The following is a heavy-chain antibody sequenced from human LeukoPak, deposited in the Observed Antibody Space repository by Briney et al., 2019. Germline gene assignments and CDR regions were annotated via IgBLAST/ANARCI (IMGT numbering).Heavy chain of an antibody. V-gene: IGHV4-34*01. J-gene: IGHJ4*02. CDR3: ARRYSSSWYARGYFDY. D-gene: IGHD6-13*01. CDR1: GGSFSGYY. Sequence: PSETLSLTCAVYGGSFSGYYWSWIRQPPGKGLEWIGEINHSGSTNYNPSLKRRVTISVDTSKNQFSLKLSSVTAADTAVYYCARRYSSSWYARGYFDYWGQGTLVTVSS. CDR2: INHSGST.